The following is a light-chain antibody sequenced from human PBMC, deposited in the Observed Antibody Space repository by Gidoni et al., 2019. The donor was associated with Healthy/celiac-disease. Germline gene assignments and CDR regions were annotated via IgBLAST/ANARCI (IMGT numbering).Light chain of an antibody. J-gene: IGLJ1*01. CDR3: QAWDSSTGV. CDR2: QDS. CDR1: KLGDKY. V-gene: IGLV3-1*01. Sequence: SYALTQRPTVSVSPGQTASITCSGDKLGDKYACWYQQKPGQSPVLVIYQDSKRPSGIPERFSGSNSGNTATLTISGTQAMDEADDYCQAWDSSTGVFGTGTKVTVL.